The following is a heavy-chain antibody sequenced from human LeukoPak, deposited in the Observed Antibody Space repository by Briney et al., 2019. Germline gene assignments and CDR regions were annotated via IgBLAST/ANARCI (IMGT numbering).Heavy chain of an antibody. J-gene: IGHJ4*02. D-gene: IGHD5-18*01. Sequence: SETMSLTCTVSGASISSGGDYWSWTRQHPGKGLEWIGYIYYSGSTYYNPSLKSRVTISEDTSKNQFSLKLSSVTAADTAVYYCASRIGYSYGIDYWGQGTLVTVSS. CDR3: ASRIGYSYGIDY. V-gene: IGHV4-31*03. CDR2: IYYSGST. CDR1: GASISSGGDY.